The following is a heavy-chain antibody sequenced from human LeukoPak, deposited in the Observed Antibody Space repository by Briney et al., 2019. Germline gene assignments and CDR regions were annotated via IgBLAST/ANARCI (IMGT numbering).Heavy chain of an antibody. CDR1: GFTFSSYE. V-gene: IGHV3-48*03. CDR2: ISSSGSTI. D-gene: IGHD6-6*01. Sequence: GGSLRPSCAASGFTFSSYEMNWVRQAPGKGLEWVSYISSSGSTIYYADSVKGRFTISRDNSKNMLYLQMNSLRAEDTAVYYCARDDSSSSSMDVWGQGTTVTVSS. CDR3: ARDDSSSSSMDV. J-gene: IGHJ6*02.